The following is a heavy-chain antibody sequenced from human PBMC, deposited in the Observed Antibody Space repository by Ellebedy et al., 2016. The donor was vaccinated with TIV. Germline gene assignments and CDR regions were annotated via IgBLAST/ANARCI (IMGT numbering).Heavy chain of an antibody. CDR3: ARDLEKSSGWYGGAAY. CDR1: GFTFNSYA. D-gene: IGHD6-19*01. V-gene: IGHV3-30-3*01. Sequence: PGGSLRLSCAASGFTFNSYAMHWVRQAPGKGLEWVAVISHDGSSQYYADSVKGRFTVSRDNSMTTVYLEMNSLRAEDTALYYCARDLEKSSGWYGGAAYWGQGTQVTVSS. J-gene: IGHJ4*02. CDR2: ISHDGSSQ.